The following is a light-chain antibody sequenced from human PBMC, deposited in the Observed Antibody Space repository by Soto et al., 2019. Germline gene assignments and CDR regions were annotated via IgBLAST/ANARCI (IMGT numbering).Light chain of an antibody. J-gene: IGKJ1*01. CDR2: KAS. V-gene: IGKV1-5*03. CDR3: QQYNSYSVT. CDR1: QSISIY. Sequence: DIQMTQSPSSLSASVGDTVNITCRTSQSISIYLNWYQQKPGKAPKLLIYKASSLESGVPSRFSGSGSGTEFTLTISSLQPDDFATYYCQQYNSYSVTFGQGTKVDIK.